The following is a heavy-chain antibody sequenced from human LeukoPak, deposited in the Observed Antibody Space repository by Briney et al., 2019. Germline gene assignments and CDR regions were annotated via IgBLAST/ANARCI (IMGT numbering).Heavy chain of an antibody. CDR2: LSSTGTT. CDR1: GISFSSYG. V-gene: IGHV3-23*05. J-gene: IGHJ4*02. Sequence: GGSLRLSCAASGISFSSYGMSWVRQAPGKGLEWVSTLSSTGTTFYAGSVEGRFTISRANSENTLYLQMVSLRAADTALYYCARVGYSSSWFFFNFWGQGTLVTVSA. CDR3: ARVGYSSSWFFFNF. D-gene: IGHD6-13*01.